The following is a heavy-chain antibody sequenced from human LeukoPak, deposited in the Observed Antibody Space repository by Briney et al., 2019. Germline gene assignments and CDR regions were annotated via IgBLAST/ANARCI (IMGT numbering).Heavy chain of an antibody. CDR3: ARGSSGWYREYNWFDP. Sequence: SETLSLTCAVYGGSFSGYYWNWIRQPPGKGLEWIGEINHSGRTNHNPSLKSRVTISVDTSKNQFSLKLSSVTAADTAVYYCARGSSGWYREYNWFDPWGQGTLVTVSS. D-gene: IGHD6-19*01. CDR2: INHSGRT. V-gene: IGHV4-34*01. J-gene: IGHJ5*02. CDR1: GGSFSGYY.